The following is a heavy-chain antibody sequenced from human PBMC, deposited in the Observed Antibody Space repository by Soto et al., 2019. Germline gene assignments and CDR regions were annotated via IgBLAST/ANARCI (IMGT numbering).Heavy chain of an antibody. J-gene: IGHJ5*02. CDR2: ISSSGSTI. CDR3: ARVRYYDSGSSINWFDP. Sequence: QVQLVESGGGLVKPGGSLRLSCAGSGFTFSDYYMSWIRQAPGKGLEWVSYISSSGSTIYYTDSVKGRFTISRDNAKNSRYLQMNSLRAEDTAVYYCARVRYYDSGSSINWFDPWGQGTLVTVSS. CDR1: GFTFSDYY. V-gene: IGHV3-11*01. D-gene: IGHD3-10*01.